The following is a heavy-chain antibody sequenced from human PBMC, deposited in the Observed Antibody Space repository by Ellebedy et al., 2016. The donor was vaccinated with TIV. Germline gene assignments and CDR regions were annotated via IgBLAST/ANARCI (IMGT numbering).Heavy chain of an antibody. J-gene: IGHJ4*02. CDR1: GFTFSSYW. CDR3: AKTIVNEY. V-gene: IGHV3-23*01. Sequence: GESLKISCAASGFTFSSYWMSWVRQAPGKGLEWVSAISGSGGSTYYADSVKGRFTISRDNSKNTLYLQMNCLRAEDTAVYYCAKTIVNEYWGQGTLVTVSS. D-gene: IGHD3-16*02. CDR2: ISGSGGST.